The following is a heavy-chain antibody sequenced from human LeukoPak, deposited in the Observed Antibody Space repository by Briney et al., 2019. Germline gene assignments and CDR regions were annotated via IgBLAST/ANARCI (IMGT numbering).Heavy chain of an antibody. Sequence: SVKVSCKASGGTFSSYAISWVRQAPGQGLEWMGRIIPILGIANYAQKFQGRVTITADKSTSTAYMELSSLRSEDTAVYYCAAIFNPHYFDYWGQGTLVTVSS. J-gene: IGHJ4*02. CDR3: AAIFNPHYFDY. CDR2: IIPILGIA. CDR1: GGTFSSYA. V-gene: IGHV1-69*04.